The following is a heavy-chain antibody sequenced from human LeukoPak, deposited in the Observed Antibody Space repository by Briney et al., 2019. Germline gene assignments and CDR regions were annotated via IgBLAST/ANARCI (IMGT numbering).Heavy chain of an antibody. CDR3: ARGAVNRYNWNDDNFYYYYMDV. Sequence: ASVKVSCKASGYTFTGYYMHWVRQAPGQGLEWMGWINPNSGGTNYAQKFQGRVTMTRDTSISTAYMELSRLRSGDTAVYYCARGAVNRYNWNDDNFYYYYMDVWGKGTTVTISS. J-gene: IGHJ6*03. V-gene: IGHV1-2*02. CDR1: GYTFTGYY. D-gene: IGHD1-1*01. CDR2: INPNSGGT.